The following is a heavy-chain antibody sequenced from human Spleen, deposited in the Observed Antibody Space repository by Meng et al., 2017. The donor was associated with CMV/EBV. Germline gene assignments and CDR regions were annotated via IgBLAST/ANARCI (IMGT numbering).Heavy chain of an antibody. CDR1: GFTFSNHW. D-gene: IGHD4-23*01. J-gene: IGHJ4*02. Sequence: GESLKISWAASGFTFSNHWMHWVRQAPGKGLVWVSRTNYDESGTTYADSVRGRFSISRDNAKHTVYLQMNSLRAEDTAVYYCARGATVVNPDYWGQGTLVTVSS. V-gene: IGHV3-74*01. CDR3: ARGATVVNPDY. CDR2: TNYDESGT.